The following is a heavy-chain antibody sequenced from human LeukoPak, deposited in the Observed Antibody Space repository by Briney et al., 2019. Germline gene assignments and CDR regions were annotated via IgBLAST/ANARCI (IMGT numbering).Heavy chain of an antibody. V-gene: IGHV1-18*01. CDR3: ARKSGYSSSYGDY. CDR2: ISAYKGDT. D-gene: IGHD6-13*01. CDR1: GYTFSSYG. Sequence: ASVKVSCKASGYTFSSYGISWVRQAPGQGLEWLGWISAYKGDTKYAQKLQDRVTMTTDTSTSTAYMELRSLRSDDTAVYYCARKSGYSSSYGDYWGQGTLVTVSS. J-gene: IGHJ4*02.